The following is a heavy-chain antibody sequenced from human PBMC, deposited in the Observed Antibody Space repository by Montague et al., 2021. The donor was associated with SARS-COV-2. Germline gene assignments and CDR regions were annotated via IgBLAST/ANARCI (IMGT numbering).Heavy chain of an antibody. CDR1: GFNFGVHE. D-gene: IGHD2-2*01. Sequence: SLRLSCAASGFNFGVHEMNWVRQTPGKGLEWVSCINGGSSVMYYADSVMGRFTISRDNAESSLYLQMNSLRAEGTAVYYCAPAVPVADDSWGQGTLVTVSS. J-gene: IGHJ5*02. CDR2: INGGSSVM. CDR3: APAVPVADDS. V-gene: IGHV3-48*03.